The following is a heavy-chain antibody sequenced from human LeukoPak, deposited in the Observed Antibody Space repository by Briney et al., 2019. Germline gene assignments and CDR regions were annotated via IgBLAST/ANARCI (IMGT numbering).Heavy chain of an antibody. V-gene: IGHV5-51*01. CDR3: ARARGMAFDY. D-gene: IGHD5-24*01. Sequence: GASLQISCKGSGYSFTSYWIGWVRRLPGKGLEWMGIIYPGDSDTRYSPSFQGQVTISADKSISTAYLQWSSLKASDTAMYYCARARGMAFDYWGQGTLVTVSS. CDR1: GYSFTSYW. CDR2: IYPGDSDT. J-gene: IGHJ4*02.